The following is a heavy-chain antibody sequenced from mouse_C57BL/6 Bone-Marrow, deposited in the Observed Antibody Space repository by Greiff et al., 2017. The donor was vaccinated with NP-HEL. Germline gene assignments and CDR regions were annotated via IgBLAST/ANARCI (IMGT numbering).Heavy chain of an antibody. CDR1: GYAFSSSW. CDR3: GPYDYLDY. D-gene: IGHD2-3*01. V-gene: IGHV1-82*01. Sequence: VQRVESGPELVKPGASVKISCKASGYAFSSSWMNWVKQRPGKGLEWIGRIYPGDGDTNYNGKFKGKATLTADKSSSTAYMQLSSLTSEDSAVYFCGPYDYLDYWGQGTTLTVSS. J-gene: IGHJ2*01. CDR2: IYPGDGDT.